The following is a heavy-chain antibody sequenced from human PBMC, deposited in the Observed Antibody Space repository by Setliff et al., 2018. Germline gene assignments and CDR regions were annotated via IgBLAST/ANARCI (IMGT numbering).Heavy chain of an antibody. CDR2: IFHDGRDK. Sequence: GGSLRLSCAASGFTFDSYAMHWVRQAPGKGLEWVAIIFHDGRDKYYGDSVQGRFAISRDNSKNTLYLQMNSLTSDDTAVYYCAGVHWTTNWFLHYWGQGTLVTVSS. J-gene: IGHJ4*02. CDR3: AGVHWTTNWFLHY. CDR1: GFTFDSYA. D-gene: IGHD7-27*01. V-gene: IGHV3-30*03.